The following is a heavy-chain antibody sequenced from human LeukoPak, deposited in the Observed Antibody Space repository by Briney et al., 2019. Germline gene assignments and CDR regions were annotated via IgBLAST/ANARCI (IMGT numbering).Heavy chain of an antibody. CDR2: IYYSGST. Sequence: SETLSLTCTVSGGSISSHYWSWIRQPPGKGLEWIGYIYYSGSTNYNPSLKSRVTISVDTSKNQFSLKLSSVTAADTAVYYCARGPYSSSSDRTFDYWGQGTLVTVSS. D-gene: IGHD6-6*01. V-gene: IGHV4-59*11. CDR1: GGSISSHY. J-gene: IGHJ4*02. CDR3: ARGPYSSSSDRTFDY.